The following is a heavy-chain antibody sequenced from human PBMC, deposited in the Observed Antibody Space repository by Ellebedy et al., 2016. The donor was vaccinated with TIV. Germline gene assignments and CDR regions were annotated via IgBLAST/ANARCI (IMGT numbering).Heavy chain of an antibody. V-gene: IGHV4-30-4*01. CDR3: AREMDEYSSGWTYYYYGMDV. CDR1: GGSISSGDYY. J-gene: IGHJ6*02. Sequence: SETLSLTXTVSGGSISSGDYYWSWIRQPPGKGLEWIGYIYYSGSTYYNPSLKSRVTISVDTSKNQFSLKLSSVTAADTAVYYCAREMDEYSSGWTYYYYGMDVWGQGTTVTVSS. CDR2: IYYSGST. D-gene: IGHD6-19*01.